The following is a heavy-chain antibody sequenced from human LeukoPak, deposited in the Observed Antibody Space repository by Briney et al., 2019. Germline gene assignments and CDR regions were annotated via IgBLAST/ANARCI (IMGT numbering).Heavy chain of an antibody. Sequence: SQTLSLTCTVSGGSISSGGYYWSWIRQHPGKGLEWIGYIYYSGSTYYNPSLKSRVTISVDTSKNQFSLKLSSVTAADTAVYYCARTDDDSGYYPFDYWGQGILVTVSS. CDR3: ARTDDDSGYYPFDY. CDR2: IYYSGST. CDR1: GGSISSGGYY. D-gene: IGHD3-22*01. J-gene: IGHJ4*02. V-gene: IGHV4-31*03.